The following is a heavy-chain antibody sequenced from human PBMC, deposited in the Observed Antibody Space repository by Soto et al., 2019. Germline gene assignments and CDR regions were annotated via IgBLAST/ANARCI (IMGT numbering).Heavy chain of an antibody. CDR3: ASWRLQGFDP. D-gene: IGHD4-4*01. CDR2: IWYDGSNK. CDR1: GFTLSSYG. Sequence: QVQLVESGGGVVQPGRSRSLSWPAPGFTLSSYGMHWVRQAPGKGLEWVAVIWYDGSNKYYADSVKGRFTISRDNSKNTLYLQMNSLRAEDTAVYYCASWRLQGFDPWGQGTLVTVSS. V-gene: IGHV3-33*01. J-gene: IGHJ5*02.